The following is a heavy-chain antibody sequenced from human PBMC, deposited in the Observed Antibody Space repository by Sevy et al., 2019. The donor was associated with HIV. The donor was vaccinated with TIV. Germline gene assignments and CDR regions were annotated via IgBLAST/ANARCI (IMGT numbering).Heavy chain of an antibody. Sequence: GGSLRLSCAASGFTFSSYWMSWVRQAPGKGLEWVANIKQDGSEKYYVDSVKGRFTISRDNAKNSLYLQMNSLRAEDTAVYYCARERWNSAITYAFDIWGQGTMVTVSS. J-gene: IGHJ3*02. V-gene: IGHV3-7*01. CDR1: GFTFSSYW. CDR3: ARERWNSAITYAFDI. CDR2: IKQDGSEK. D-gene: IGHD1-26*01.